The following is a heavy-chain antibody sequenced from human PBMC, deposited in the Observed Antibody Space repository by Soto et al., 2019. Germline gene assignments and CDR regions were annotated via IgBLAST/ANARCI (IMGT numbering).Heavy chain of an antibody. D-gene: IGHD6-13*01. CDR1: GYSFTSYW. CDR3: ARPGSSFPHYGMDV. V-gene: IGHV5-10-1*01. J-gene: IGHJ6*02. Sequence: PGESLKISCKGPGYSFTSYWISWVRQMPGKGLEWMGRIDPSDSYTNYSPSFQGHVTISADKSISTAYLQWSSLKASDTAMYYCARPGSSFPHYGMDVWGQGTTVTVSS. CDR2: IDPSDSYT.